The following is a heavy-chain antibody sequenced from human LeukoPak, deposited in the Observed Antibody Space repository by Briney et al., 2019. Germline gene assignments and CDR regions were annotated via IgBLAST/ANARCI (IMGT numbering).Heavy chain of an antibody. CDR1: GFTFSSYW. CDR2: IKQDGSEK. Sequence: GGSLRLSCAASGFTFSSYWMSWVRQAPGKGLEWVANIKQDGSEKFYVDSVKGRFTISRDNSKNTLYLQMNSLRAEDTAVYYCAKDGLWITYYYDSSGPPVWGQGTMVTVSS. CDR3: AKDGLWITYYYDSSGPPV. J-gene: IGHJ3*01. D-gene: IGHD3-22*01. V-gene: IGHV3-7*03.